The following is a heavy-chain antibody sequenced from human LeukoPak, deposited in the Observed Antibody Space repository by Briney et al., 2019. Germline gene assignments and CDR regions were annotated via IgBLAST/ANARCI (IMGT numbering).Heavy chain of an antibody. CDR2: ISSSSSYI. Sequence: GGSLRLSCAASGFTFSSYSMNWVRQAPGKGLEWVSSISSSSSYIYYADSVKGRFTISRDNAKNSLYLQMNSLRAEDTAVYYCARDHGYGSGYFDYWGQGTLVTVSS. CDR3: ARDHGYGSGYFDY. CDR1: GFTFSSYS. D-gene: IGHD3-10*01. V-gene: IGHV3-21*01. J-gene: IGHJ4*02.